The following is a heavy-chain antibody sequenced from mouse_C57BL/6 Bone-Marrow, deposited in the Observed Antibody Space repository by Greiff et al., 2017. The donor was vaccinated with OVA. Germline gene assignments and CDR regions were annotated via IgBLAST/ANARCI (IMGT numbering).Heavy chain of an antibody. CDR1: GYTFTDYY. D-gene: IGHD1-1*01. V-gene: IGHV1-76*01. Sequence: QVQLKESGAELVRPGASVKLSCKASGYTFTDYYINWVKQRPGQGLEWIARIYPGSGNTYYNEKFKGKATLTAEKSSSTAYMQLSSLTSEDSAVYFCQFQYDYYVYYFDYWGQGTTLTVSS. J-gene: IGHJ2*01. CDR2: IYPGSGNT. CDR3: QFQYDYYVYYFDY.